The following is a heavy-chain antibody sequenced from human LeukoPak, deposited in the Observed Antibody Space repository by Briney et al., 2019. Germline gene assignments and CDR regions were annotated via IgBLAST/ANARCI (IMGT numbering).Heavy chain of an antibody. Sequence: VASVKVSCKASGYTFTSYDINWVRQATGQGLEWMGWMNPNSGNTGYAQKFQGRVTITADESTSTAYMELSSLRSGDTAVYYCASIAAAGTKGTGRNYYYYYGMDVWGQGTTVTVSS. J-gene: IGHJ6*02. V-gene: IGHV1-8*01. CDR3: ASIAAAGTKGTGRNYYYYYGMDV. CDR1: GYTFTSYD. CDR2: MNPNSGNT. D-gene: IGHD6-13*01.